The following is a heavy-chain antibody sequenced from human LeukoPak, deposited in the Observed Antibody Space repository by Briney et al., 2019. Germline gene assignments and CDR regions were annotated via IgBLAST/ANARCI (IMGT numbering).Heavy chain of an antibody. V-gene: IGHV3-9*03. CDR3: AKGTRSGTKYYFDY. CDR1: GFTFDDYA. J-gene: IGHJ4*02. CDR2: ISWNSAGI. Sequence: GGSLRLSCAASGFTFDDYAMHWVRQAPGKCLEWVSAISWNSAGIVYADSVKGRFTISRDNAKNSLYLQMNSLRPEDMALYYCAKGTRSGTKYYFDYWGQGTLVTVSS. D-gene: IGHD3-10*01.